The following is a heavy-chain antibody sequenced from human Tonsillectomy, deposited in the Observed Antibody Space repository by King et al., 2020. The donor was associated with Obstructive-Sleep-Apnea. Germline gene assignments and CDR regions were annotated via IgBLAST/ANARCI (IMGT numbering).Heavy chain of an antibody. CDR2: SHSSGST. Sequence: VQLQESGPGLVKPSQTLSLTCSVSGDSISSGDYSWSWIRRHPGKGLEWIGFSHSSGSTYYNPSLKSRVTISVDTSKNQFSLKLTSVTAADTAVYYCARDARFYDTLTGYNPPYYFYAGMDVWGQGTTVIVSS. J-gene: IGHJ6*02. D-gene: IGHD3-9*01. CDR1: GDSISSGDYS. V-gene: IGHV4-31*03. CDR3: ARDARFYDTLTGYNPPYYFYAGMDV.